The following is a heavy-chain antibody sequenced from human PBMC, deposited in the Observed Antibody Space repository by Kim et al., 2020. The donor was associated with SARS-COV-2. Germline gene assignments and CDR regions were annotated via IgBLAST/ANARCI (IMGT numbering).Heavy chain of an antibody. CDR1: GFTFSDYY. CDR3: ARDMSWHTARYDSSGYYPLFDY. Sequence: GGSLRLSCAASGFTFSDYYMSWIRQAPGKGLEWVSYISSSGSTIYYADSVKGRFTISRDNAKNSLYLQMNSLRAEDTAVYYCARDMSWHTARYDSSGYYPLFDYWGQGTLVTVSS. J-gene: IGHJ4*02. V-gene: IGHV3-11*01. D-gene: IGHD3-22*01. CDR2: ISSSGSTI.